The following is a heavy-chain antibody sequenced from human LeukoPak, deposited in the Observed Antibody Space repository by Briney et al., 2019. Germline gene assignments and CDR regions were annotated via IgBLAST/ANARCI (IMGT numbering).Heavy chain of an antibody. CDR1: GYTSTSYY. CDR2: INPSGGST. CDR3: ARDSGMKQQLDYFDY. Sequence: GASVKVSCKAPGYTSTSYYMHWVRQTPGQGLEWMGIINPSGGSTSYTQKFQGRVSMTRDTSTSTVYMELSSLRSEDTAVYYCARDSGMKQQLDYFDYWGQGALVTVSS. J-gene: IGHJ4*02. D-gene: IGHD6-13*01. V-gene: IGHV1-46*01.